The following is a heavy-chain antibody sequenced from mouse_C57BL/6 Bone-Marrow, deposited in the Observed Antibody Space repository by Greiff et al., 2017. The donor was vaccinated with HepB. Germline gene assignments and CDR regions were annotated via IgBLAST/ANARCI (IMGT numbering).Heavy chain of an antibody. V-gene: IGHV5-2*01. CDR3: AGFYYGSSLPDWFAY. CDR1: EYEFPSHD. D-gene: IGHD1-1*01. CDR2: INSDGGST. J-gene: IGHJ3*01. Sequence: EVQRVESGGGLVQPGESLKLSCESNEYEFPSHDMSWVRKTPEKRLELVAAINSDGGSTYYPDTMERRFIISRDNTKKTLYLQMSSLRSEDTALYYCAGFYYGSSLPDWFAYWGQGTLVTVSA.